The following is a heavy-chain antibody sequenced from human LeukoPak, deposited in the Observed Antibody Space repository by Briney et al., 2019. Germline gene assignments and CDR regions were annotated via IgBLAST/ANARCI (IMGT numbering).Heavy chain of an antibody. V-gene: IGHV4-4*02. CDR3: ARIISGYVILTGYLNYYYYMDV. CDR2: IYHSGST. CDR1: GGSISSSNW. D-gene: IGHD3-9*01. J-gene: IGHJ6*03. Sequence: SETLSLTCAVSGGSISSSNWWSWVRQPPGKGLEWIGEIYHSGSTNYNPSLKSRVTISVDKSKNQFSLKLSSVTAADTAVYYCARIISGYVILTGYLNYYYYMDVWGKGTTVTISS.